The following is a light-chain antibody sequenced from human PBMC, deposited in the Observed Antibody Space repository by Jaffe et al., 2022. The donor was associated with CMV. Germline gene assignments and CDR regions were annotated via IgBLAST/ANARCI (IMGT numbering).Light chain of an antibody. V-gene: IGKV1-39*01. CDR3: QQSYSTLGGFFT. CDR2: AAS. CDR1: QSISSY. J-gene: IGKJ3*01. Sequence: DIQMTQSPSSLSASVGDRVTITCRASQSISSYLNWYQQKPGKAPKLLIYAASSLQSGVPSRFSGSGSGTDFTLTISSLQPEDFATYYCQQSYSTLGGFFTFGPGTKVDIK.